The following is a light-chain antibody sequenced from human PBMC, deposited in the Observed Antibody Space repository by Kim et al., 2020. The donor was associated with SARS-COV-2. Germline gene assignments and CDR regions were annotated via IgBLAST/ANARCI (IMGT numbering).Light chain of an antibody. CDR1: SSNIGSNT. J-gene: IGLJ1*01. CDR2: SNN. CDR3: AAWDDSLNGFYV. V-gene: IGLV1-44*01. Sequence: LTQPPSASGTPGQRVTISCSGSSSNIGSNTVNWYQQLPGTAPKLLIYSNNQRPSGVPDRFSGSKSGTSSSLAISGLQSEDEADYYCAAWDDSLNGFYVFGTGTKVTVL.